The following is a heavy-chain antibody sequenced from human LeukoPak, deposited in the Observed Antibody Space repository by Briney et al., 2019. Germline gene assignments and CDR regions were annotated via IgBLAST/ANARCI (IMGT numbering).Heavy chain of an antibody. Sequence: SETLSLTCNVSGVSISSSSYYWGWIRQPPGKGLEWIGSIYSSGSTYYNSSLKSRVTISIDTSKNQVSLKMSSVTAADTAVYYCAKSGGYGRIDYWGQGTLVTVSS. CDR1: GVSISSSSYY. V-gene: IGHV4-39*01. J-gene: IGHJ4*01. CDR2: IYSSGST. D-gene: IGHD6-25*01. CDR3: AKSGGYGRIDY.